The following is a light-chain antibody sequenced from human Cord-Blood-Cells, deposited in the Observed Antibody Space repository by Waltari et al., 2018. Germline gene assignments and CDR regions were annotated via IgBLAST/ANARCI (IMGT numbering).Light chain of an antibody. V-gene: IGLV6-57*03. CDR2: EDN. Sequence: NFMLTQPHSVSESPGKTVTISCTRSSGSIASNYVQWYQQHPGSAPTTVIYEDNQRPSGVPDRFSGSIDSSSNSASLTISGLKTEDEADYYCQSYDSSNLWVFGGGTKLTVL. J-gene: IGLJ3*02. CDR1: SGSIASNY. CDR3: QSYDSSNLWV.